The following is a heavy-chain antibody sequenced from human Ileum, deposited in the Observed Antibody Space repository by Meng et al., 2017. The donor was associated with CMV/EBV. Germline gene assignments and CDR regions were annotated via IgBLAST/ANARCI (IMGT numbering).Heavy chain of an antibody. CDR2: IHDSGST. V-gene: IGHV4-30-4*01. CDR1: GDSISSGHYY. CDR3: ARVWGIAVRPLDY. J-gene: IGHJ4*02. D-gene: IGHD6-6*01. Sequence: VQLPESGTGPVNPSQTPSLTCTVSGDSISSGHYYWSCIRQTPGKGLEWIGQIHDSGSTYCNPSLQSRVTISVDTSKNQFSLKLSSVTAADTAVYYCARVWGIAVRPLDYWGQGTLVTVSS.